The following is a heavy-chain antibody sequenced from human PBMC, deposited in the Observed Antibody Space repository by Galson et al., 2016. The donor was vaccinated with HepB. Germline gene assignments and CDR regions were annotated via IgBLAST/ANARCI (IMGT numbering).Heavy chain of an antibody. D-gene: IGHD1-26*01. J-gene: IGHJ6*02. V-gene: IGHV2-70*04. Sequence: PAVVKPTQTLTLTCTFSRFSLSTSGMRVSWIRQPPGKALEWLARIDWDDDKFYSTSLKTRLTISKDTSKNQVVLTMTNMDPVDTATYYCARIPGGYQGPQYGMDVWDQGTTVTVSS. CDR1: RFSLSTSGMR. CDR2: IDWDDDK. CDR3: ARIPGGYQGPQYGMDV.